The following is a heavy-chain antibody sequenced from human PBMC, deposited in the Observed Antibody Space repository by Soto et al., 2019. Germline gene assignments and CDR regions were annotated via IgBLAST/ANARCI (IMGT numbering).Heavy chain of an antibody. CDR3: ARVRATKDSDYFDY. CDR2: ISHSGIT. J-gene: IGHJ4*02. CDR1: GGTINSGDYF. Sequence: SETLSLTCSVSGGTINSGDYFWSWTRQPPGKGLEWIGYISHSGITYYTSSLRSRVTLSVDTPNNQFSLRLNSATAADTALYFCARVRATKDSDYFDYWGQGVLVTVSS. V-gene: IGHV4-30-4*01. D-gene: IGHD2-15*01.